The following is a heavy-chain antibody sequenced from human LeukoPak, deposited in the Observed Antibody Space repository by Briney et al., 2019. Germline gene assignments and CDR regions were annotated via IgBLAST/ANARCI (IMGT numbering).Heavy chain of an antibody. Sequence: RASVKVSCKASGGTFSSYAISWVRQAPGQGLEWMGGIIPIFGTANYAQKFQGRVTITADESTSTAYMELSGLRSADTAVYYCATSHRIHGSGLAVRYSWLDPWGQGTLVTVSS. V-gene: IGHV1-69*13. CDR3: ATSHRIHGSGLAVRYSWLDP. CDR2: IIPIFGTA. J-gene: IGHJ5*02. CDR1: GGTFSSYA. D-gene: IGHD3-10*01.